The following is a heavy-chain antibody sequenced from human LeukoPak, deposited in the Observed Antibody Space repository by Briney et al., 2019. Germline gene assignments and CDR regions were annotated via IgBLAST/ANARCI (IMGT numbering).Heavy chain of an antibody. J-gene: IGHJ4*02. CDR1: GFTFDNAW. Sequence: GGSLRLSCAASGFTFDNAWMKWVRQAPGKGLGWVGHIKSKADGGTTDYAAPVRGRFTISRDDSTTTLYLQMNSLKSEDTAVYYCTTSSIGGALFDYWGQGTLVTVSS. CDR2: IKSKADGGTT. D-gene: IGHD1-26*01. V-gene: IGHV3-15*01. CDR3: TTSSIGGALFDY.